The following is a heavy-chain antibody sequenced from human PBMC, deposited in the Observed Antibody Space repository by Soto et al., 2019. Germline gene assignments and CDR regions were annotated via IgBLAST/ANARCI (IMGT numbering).Heavy chain of an antibody. CDR3: GRHCSSTSRYPA. CDR2: IYTGNSNT. V-gene: IGHV5-51*01. CDR1: GYSFTSYW. Sequence: PVESLKISCKGSGYSFTSYWIGWVRQMPVKGLEWMGTIYTGNSNTRDSPSFHGQVNISAGKSISTAYLKWSSLKASDTAMYYSGRHCSSTSRYPAWGQGTLVTVSS. D-gene: IGHD2-2*01. J-gene: IGHJ5*02.